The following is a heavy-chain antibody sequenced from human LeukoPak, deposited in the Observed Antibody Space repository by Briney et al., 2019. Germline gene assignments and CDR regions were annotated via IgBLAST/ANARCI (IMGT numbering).Heavy chain of an antibody. Sequence: KASETLSLTCTVSGYSISSGYYWGWIRQPPGKGLEWIGSIYRSGSTYYNPSLKSRVTISVDTSKNQFSLKLSSVTAADTAVYYCARGVGYTHPGAFDIWGQGTMVTVSS. CDR3: ARGVGYTHPGAFDI. CDR1: GYSISSGYY. D-gene: IGHD5-24*01. V-gene: IGHV4-38-2*02. CDR2: IYRSGST. J-gene: IGHJ3*02.